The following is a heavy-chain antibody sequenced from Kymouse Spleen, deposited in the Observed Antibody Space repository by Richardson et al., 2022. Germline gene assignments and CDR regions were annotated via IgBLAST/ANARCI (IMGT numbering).Heavy chain of an antibody. D-gene: IGHD1-20*01,IGHD1-7*01. CDR2: INHSGST. J-gene: IGHJ4*02. CDR3: ARGYNWSPFDY. CDR1: GGSFSGYY. V-gene: IGHV4-34*01. Sequence: QVQLQQWGAGLLKPSETLSLTCAVYGGSFSGYYWSWIRQPPGKGLEWIGEINHSGSTNYNPSLKSRVTISVDTSKNQFSLKLSSVTAADTAVYYCARGYNWSPFDYWGQGTLVTVSS.